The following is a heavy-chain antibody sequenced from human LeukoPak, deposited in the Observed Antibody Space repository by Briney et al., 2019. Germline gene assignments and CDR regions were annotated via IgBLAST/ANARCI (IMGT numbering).Heavy chain of an antibody. D-gene: IGHD2-21*02. CDR1: GFTFTSYW. CDR2: IKQDGSQK. V-gene: IGHV3-7*01. J-gene: IGHJ4*02. CDR3: ARPAYCGGDCYFHFDY. Sequence: GGSLRLSCAASGFTFTSYWMSWVRQAPGKGLEWVASIKQDGSQKYYVDSVKGRFTFSRGNAKSSLYLQMNTLRAEDTAVYYCARPAYCGGDCYFHFDYWGQGTLVTVSS.